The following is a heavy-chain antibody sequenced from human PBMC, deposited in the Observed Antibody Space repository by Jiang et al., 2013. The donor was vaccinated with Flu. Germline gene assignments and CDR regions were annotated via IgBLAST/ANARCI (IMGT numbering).Heavy chain of an antibody. D-gene: IGHD3-22*01. V-gene: IGHV2-5*02. CDR2: IYWDDDK. CDR3: AQSHYYDSSGYYFHAFDI. J-gene: IGHJ3*02. Sequence: KPTQTLTLTCTFSGFSLSTSGVGVGWIRQPPGKALEWLALIYWDDDKRYSPSLKSRLTITKDTSKNXVVLTMTNMDPVDTATYYCAQSHYYDSSGYYFHAFDIWGQGTMVTVSS. CDR1: GFSLSTSGVG.